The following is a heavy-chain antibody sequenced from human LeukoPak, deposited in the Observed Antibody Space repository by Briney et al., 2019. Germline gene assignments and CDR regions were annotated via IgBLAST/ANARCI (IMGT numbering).Heavy chain of an antibody. CDR1: GFTLDDYP. J-gene: IGHJ4*02. V-gene: IGHV3-9*01. Sequence: GGSLTLSCAASGFTLDDYPMHWLRQAPAKGVAWVSGISWYSGSIRYADSVKGRLTIPSHNAKNSLYVQMNSQREDDRALYYCAKEAASVDTAMVTGQFDYWGQGTLVTVSS. CDR3: AKEAASVDTAMVTGQFDY. CDR2: ISWYSGSI. D-gene: IGHD5-18*01.